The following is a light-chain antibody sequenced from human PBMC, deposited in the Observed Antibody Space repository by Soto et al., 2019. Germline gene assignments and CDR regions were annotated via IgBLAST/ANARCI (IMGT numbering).Light chain of an antibody. V-gene: IGLV1-47*01. CDR3: ASWDDSLSGRYV. J-gene: IGLJ1*01. Sequence: QSVLTQPPSASGTPGQRVTISCSGNNSNIGSNFVYWYQQFPGTAPKLLIHRNSQRPSGVPDRFSGSKSGTSASLAISGPRSEDDADYYCASWDDSLSGRYVFGSGTKVTVL. CDR2: RNS. CDR1: NSNIGSNF.